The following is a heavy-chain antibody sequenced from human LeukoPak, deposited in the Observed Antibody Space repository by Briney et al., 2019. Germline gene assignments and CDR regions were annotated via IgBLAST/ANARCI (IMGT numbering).Heavy chain of an antibody. D-gene: IGHD6-19*01. V-gene: IGHV3-66*01. CDR3: ARGLRYSTGWYYFDS. J-gene: IGHJ4*02. CDR1: GFTVSSNY. CDR2: IYSGGST. Sequence: GGSLRLSCAASGFTVSSNYMSWVRQAPGKGLEWVSVIYSGGSTYYADSVKGRFTISRDNSKNTLYLQMNSLRAEDTAVYYCARGLRYSTGWYYFDSWGQGTLVTVSS.